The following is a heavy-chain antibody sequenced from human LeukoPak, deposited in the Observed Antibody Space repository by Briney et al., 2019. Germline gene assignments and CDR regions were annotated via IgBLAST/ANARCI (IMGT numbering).Heavy chain of an antibody. V-gene: IGHV1-8*01. CDR2: MNPNSGNT. Sequence: ASVKVSCKASGYTFTSYDINWVRQATGQGLEWMGWMNPNSGNTEYAQKFQGRVTMTRNTSISTAYMELSSLRSEDAAMYYCARGYADYFLVTTNYYMDVWGKGTTVTISS. J-gene: IGHJ6*03. D-gene: IGHD4-17*01. CDR1: GYTFTSYD. CDR3: ARGYADYFLVTTNYYMDV.